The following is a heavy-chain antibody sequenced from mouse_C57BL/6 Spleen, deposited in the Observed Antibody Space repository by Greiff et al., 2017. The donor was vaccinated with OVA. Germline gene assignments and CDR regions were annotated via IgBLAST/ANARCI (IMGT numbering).Heavy chain of an antibody. V-gene: IGHV5-17*01. CDR2: ISSGSGTI. Sequence: EVQVVESGGGLVKPGGSLKLSCAASGFTFSDYGMHWVRQAPEKGLEWVAYISSGSGTIYYADTVKGRFTISRDNAKNTRFLQMTSLRSEDTAMYYCARWTGFDYWGQGTTLTVSS. J-gene: IGHJ2*01. D-gene: IGHD4-1*01. CDR3: ARWTGFDY. CDR1: GFTFSDYG.